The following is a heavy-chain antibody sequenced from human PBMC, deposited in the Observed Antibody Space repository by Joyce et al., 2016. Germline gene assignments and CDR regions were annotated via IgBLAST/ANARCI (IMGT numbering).Heavy chain of an antibody. D-gene: IGHD3-3*01. CDR2: IYHTGIT. CDR1: GGSINTAGHY. CDR3: AFHQFWKGAPHY. Sequence: QVQLQESGPGLVKPSQTLSLTCTVSGGSINTAGHYWSWIRQRPGKGLEWSGYIYHTGITYYKPSLKSRVTISIDTSQNEFSLMLSSVTAADTAVYYCAFHQFWKGAPHYWGQGTLVTVSS. V-gene: IGHV4-31*03. J-gene: IGHJ4*02.